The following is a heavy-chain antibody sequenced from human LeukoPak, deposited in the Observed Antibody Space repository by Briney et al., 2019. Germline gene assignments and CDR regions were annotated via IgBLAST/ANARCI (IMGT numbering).Heavy chain of an antibody. CDR3: ARESGSMRWFDP. D-gene: IGHD6-25*01. CDR1: GGSISSGGYY. J-gene: IGHJ5*02. Sequence: SETLSLTCTISGGSISSGGYYWSWIRQHPGKGPEWIGYIYYSGSTDYNPSLKSRVTISEDTSKNQFSLKLSSVTAADTAVYYCARESGSMRWFDPWGQGTLVTVSS. CDR2: IYYSGST. V-gene: IGHV4-31*03.